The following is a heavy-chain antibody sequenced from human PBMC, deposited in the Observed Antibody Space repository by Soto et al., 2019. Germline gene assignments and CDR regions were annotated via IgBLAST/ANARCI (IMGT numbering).Heavy chain of an antibody. Sequence: VASVKVSCKASGVTFSSYAISWVRQAPGQGLEWMGGIIPIFGTANYAQKFQGRVTITADKSTSTAYMELSSLRSEDTAVYYCAIDYSNYYYYGMDVWGQGTTVTVSS. CDR1: GVTFSSYA. CDR3: AIDYSNYYYYGMDV. D-gene: IGHD4-4*01. V-gene: IGHV1-69*06. J-gene: IGHJ6*02. CDR2: IIPIFGTA.